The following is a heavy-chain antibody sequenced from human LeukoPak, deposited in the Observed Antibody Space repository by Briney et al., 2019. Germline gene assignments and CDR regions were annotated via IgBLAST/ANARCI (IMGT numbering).Heavy chain of an antibody. Sequence: SETLSLPCAVYGGSFSSYYWSWTRQPPGKGLEWIGYISYSGSTNYNPSLKSRVTISVDTSKNQYSLKLSSVTAADTAVYYCARQSPLRGYSGLDPWGQGTPVTVSS. CDR1: GGSFSSYY. V-gene: IGHV4-59*01. D-gene: IGHD5-12*01. CDR2: ISYSGST. CDR3: ARQSPLRGYSGLDP. J-gene: IGHJ5*02.